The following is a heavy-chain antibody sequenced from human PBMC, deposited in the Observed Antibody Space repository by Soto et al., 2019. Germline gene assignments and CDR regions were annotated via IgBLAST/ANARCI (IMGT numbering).Heavy chain of an antibody. CDR2: IIPIFGTA. J-gene: IGHJ3*02. CDR3: ATHQYYYGSGSYRPFGAFDI. V-gene: IGHV1-69*13. CDR1: GGTFSSYA. D-gene: IGHD3-10*01. Sequence: SVKVSCKASGGTFSSYAISWVRQAPGQGLEWMGGIIPIFGTANYAQKFLGRVTITADESTSTAYMELSSLRSEDTAVYYCATHQYYYGSGSYRPFGAFDIWGQGTMVTVSS.